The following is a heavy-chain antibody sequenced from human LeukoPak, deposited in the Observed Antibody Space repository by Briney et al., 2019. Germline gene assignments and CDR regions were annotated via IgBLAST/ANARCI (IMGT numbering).Heavy chain of an antibody. V-gene: IGHV3-23*01. CDR2: ISGGDDRT. Sequence: PGGSLRLSCRASGFTFSYYAMSWGPQAPGKVLEMVSSISGGDDRTYYADSVKGRFTISRDNSKNTLYLQMNSLRAEDTALCYSAKDRTSMNYWGRGTLVTVSS. J-gene: IGHJ4*02. CDR3: AKDRTSMNY. D-gene: IGHD3-22*01. CDR1: GFTFSYYA.